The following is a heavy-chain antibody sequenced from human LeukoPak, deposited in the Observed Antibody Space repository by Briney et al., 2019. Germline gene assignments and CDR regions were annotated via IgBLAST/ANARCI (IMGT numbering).Heavy chain of an antibody. Sequence: PGGSLRLSSAASGFIVSSNYMTWVRQAPGKGLEWISVLYSGGTTYYADSVKGRFSISRDNSNNTLYLQMNSLRAEDTAVYYCARVNRGAYDSWGQGTLVTVSS. D-gene: IGHD5-12*01. J-gene: IGHJ5*02. CDR3: ARVNRGAYDS. CDR1: GFIVSSNY. CDR2: LYSGGTT. V-gene: IGHV3-53*01.